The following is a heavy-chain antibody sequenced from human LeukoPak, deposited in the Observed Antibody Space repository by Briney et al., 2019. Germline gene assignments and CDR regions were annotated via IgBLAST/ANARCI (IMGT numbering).Heavy chain of an antibody. J-gene: IGHJ3*02. CDR3: ARFERWLQFGGAFDI. CDR2: IYTSGSTINNPSLKNT. D-gene: IGHD5-24*01. CDR1: GDSISSGSYY. V-gene: IGHV4-61*02. Sequence: SETLSLTCTVSGDSISSGSYYWTWIRQPAGKGLEWIGRIYTSGSTINNPSLKNTNYNPSLKSRLTMSVDRSKNQFSLKMTSVTAADTAMYYCARFERWLQFGGAFDIWGQGTMVTVSS.